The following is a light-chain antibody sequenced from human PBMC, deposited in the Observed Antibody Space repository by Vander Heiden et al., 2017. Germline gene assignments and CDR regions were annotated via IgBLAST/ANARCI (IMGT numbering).Light chain of an antibody. J-gene: IGKJ1*01. CDR1: QGISSC. CDR3: QQYYSYPRT. Sequence: IRMTQSPSSFSASSGDRVTITCRASQGISSCLAWYQQKPGKAPKLLIYAASTLQSGVPSRFSGSGSGTDFTLTISCLQSEDFATYYCQQYYSYPRTFGQGTKVEIK. CDR2: AAS. V-gene: IGKV1-8*01.